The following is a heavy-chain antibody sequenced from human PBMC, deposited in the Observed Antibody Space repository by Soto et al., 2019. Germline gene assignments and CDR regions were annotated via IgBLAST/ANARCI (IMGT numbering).Heavy chain of an antibody. D-gene: IGHD2-15*01. V-gene: IGHV3-9*01. CDR1: GFTFDDYA. CDR2: ISWNSGSI. J-gene: IGHJ4*02. CDR3: AKDISVGGGSNLGGGFDY. Sequence: EVQLVESGGGLVQPGRSLRLSCAASGFTFDDYAMHWVRQAPGKGLEWVSGISWNSGSIGYADSVKGRFTISRDNAKNSLYLQMNSLRAEDTALYYCAKDISVGGGSNLGGGFDYWGQGTLVTVSS.